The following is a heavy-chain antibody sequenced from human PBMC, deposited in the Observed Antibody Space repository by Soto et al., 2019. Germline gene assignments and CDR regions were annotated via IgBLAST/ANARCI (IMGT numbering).Heavy chain of an antibody. Sequence: ASVKVSCKASGYSFTDYHIHWVRQAPGQGLEWLGRINPKSGGTSTAQKFQGWVTMTRDRSISTVYMELTRLGSDDTAVYFCARGHSTDCSNGVCSFFYNHEMDVWGQGTTVTVSS. V-gene: IGHV1-2*04. CDR1: GYSFTDYH. CDR3: ARGHSTDCSNGVCSFFYNHEMDV. CDR2: INPKSGGT. J-gene: IGHJ6*02. D-gene: IGHD2-8*01.